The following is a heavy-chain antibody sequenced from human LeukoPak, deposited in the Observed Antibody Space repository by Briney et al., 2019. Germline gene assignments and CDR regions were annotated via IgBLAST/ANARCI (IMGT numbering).Heavy chain of an antibody. D-gene: IGHD3-3*01. Sequence: SETLSLTCTVSGGSISSYYWSWIRQPPGKGLEWIGYIYYSGSTNYNPSLKSRVTISVDTSKNQFSLKLSSVTAADTAVYYCARENYGFWSGYYHYYYYMDVWGKGTTVTVSS. CDR1: GGSISSYY. J-gene: IGHJ6*03. V-gene: IGHV4-59*01. CDR2: IYYSGST. CDR3: ARENYGFWSGYYHYYYYMDV.